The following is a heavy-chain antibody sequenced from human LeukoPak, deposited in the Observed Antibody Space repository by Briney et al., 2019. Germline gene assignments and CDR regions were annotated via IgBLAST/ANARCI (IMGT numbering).Heavy chain of an antibody. CDR2: INHSGST. Sequence: SETLSLTCAVYGGSFSGYYWSWIRQPPGKGLEWIGEINHSGSTNYNPSLKSRVTISVDTSKNQFSLKLSSVTAADTAVYYCARAGRYGSGSYYDWGQGTLVTVSS. J-gene: IGHJ4*02. V-gene: IGHV4-34*01. CDR1: GGSFSGYY. CDR3: ARAGRYGSGSYYD. D-gene: IGHD3-10*01.